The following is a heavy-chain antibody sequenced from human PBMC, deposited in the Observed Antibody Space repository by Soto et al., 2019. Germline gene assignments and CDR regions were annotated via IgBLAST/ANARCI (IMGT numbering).Heavy chain of an antibody. CDR2: IIPIFGTA. CDR1: GGTFSSYA. CDR3: ASRSDIVVVVAAIQGAFDI. D-gene: IGHD2-15*01. J-gene: IGHJ3*02. Sequence: GASVKVSCKASGGTFSSYAISWVRQAPGQGLEWMGGIIPIFGTANYAQKFQGRVTITADESTSTAYMELSSLGSEDTAVYYCASRSDIVVVVAAIQGAFDIWGQGTMVTVSS. V-gene: IGHV1-69*13.